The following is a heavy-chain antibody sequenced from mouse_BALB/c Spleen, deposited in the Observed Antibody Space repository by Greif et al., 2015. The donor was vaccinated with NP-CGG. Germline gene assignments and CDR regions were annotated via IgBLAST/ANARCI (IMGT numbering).Heavy chain of an antibody. J-gene: IGHJ1*01. CDR2: INPSTGYT. CDR1: GYTFTSYW. Sequence: VQLQQSGAELAKPGASVKMSCKASGYTFTSYWMHWVKQRPGQGLEWIGYINPSTGYTEYNQKFKDKATLTADESSRTAYMQLSSLTSEDSAVYYCARSLKVYGNWYFDVWGAGTTVTVSS. V-gene: IGHV1-7*01. CDR3: ARSLKVYGNWYFDV. D-gene: IGHD2-1*01.